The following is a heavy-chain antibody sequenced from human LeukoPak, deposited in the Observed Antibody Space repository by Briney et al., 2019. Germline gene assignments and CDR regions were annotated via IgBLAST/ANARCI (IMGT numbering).Heavy chain of an antibody. CDR3: ARYEEYSRSWDY. J-gene: IGHJ4*02. CDR1: GGAFSGYY. V-gene: IGHV4-34*01. D-gene: IGHD6-6*01. CDR2: INDSGSV. Sequence: SETLSLTCAVYGGAFSGYYWSWIRQPPGKGLEWIGGINDSGSVNHSQSLKSRVTISVDTSKNQFSLKLRSVTAADTAIYFCARYEEYSRSWDYWGRGTLVTVSS.